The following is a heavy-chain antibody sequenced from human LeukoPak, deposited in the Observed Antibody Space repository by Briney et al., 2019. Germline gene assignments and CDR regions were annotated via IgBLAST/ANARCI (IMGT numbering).Heavy chain of an antibody. CDR3: ARDPSGWPYYYYYMDV. Sequence: GGSLRLSCAASGFTFSSYAMHWVRQAPGKGLEWVAVISYDGSNKYYADSVKGRFTISRDNSKNTLYLQMNSLRAEDTAVYYCARDPSGWPYYYYYMDVWGKGTTVTISS. CDR2: ISYDGSNK. J-gene: IGHJ6*03. V-gene: IGHV3-30*04. CDR1: GFTFSSYA. D-gene: IGHD6-19*01.